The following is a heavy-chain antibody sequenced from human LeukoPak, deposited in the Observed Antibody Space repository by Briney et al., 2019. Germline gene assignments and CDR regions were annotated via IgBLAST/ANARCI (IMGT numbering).Heavy chain of an antibody. CDR3: AREGQQLVPPLDY. CDR2: IFYSGST. J-gene: IGHJ4*02. Sequence: SETLSLTCTVSGGSMSSSYYYWGWIRQSPGKGLEWIGSIFYSGSTYYNPSLNSRVTVSIDTSKNQFSLKPSSVTAADTAVYYCAREGQQLVPPLDYWGQGTLVTVSS. D-gene: IGHD6-6*01. V-gene: IGHV4-39*07. CDR1: GGSMSSSYYY.